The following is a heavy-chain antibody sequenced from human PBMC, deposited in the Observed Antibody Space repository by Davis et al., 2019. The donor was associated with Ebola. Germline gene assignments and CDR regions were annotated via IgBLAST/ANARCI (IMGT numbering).Heavy chain of an antibody. D-gene: IGHD3-16*01. CDR2: IYYTGSA. CDR1: GVSISRHY. CDR3: AERGGSV. Sequence: PSETLSLTCTVSGVSISRHYWSWIRQPPGKRLEWIGSIYYTGSAYYHASLNRRVTISVDTSKNQFSLKFSSVTAADTAMYYCAERGGSVWGQGTLVTVSS. J-gene: IGHJ4*02. V-gene: IGHV4-59*11.